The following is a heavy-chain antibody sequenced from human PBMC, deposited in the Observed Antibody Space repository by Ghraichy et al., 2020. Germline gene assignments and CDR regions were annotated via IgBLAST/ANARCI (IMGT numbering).Heavy chain of an antibody. D-gene: IGHD2-21*01. Sequence: SETLSLTCTVSGGSMSDYFWIWVWQSPGMGLEWIGKIFHSGNTVYNPSLESRVTISVDTSKNQFSLNVRSVTAADTAVYFCARGAIGALGDAFDQWGQGTLVTVSS. CDR1: GGSMSDYF. CDR3: ARGAIGALGDAFDQ. V-gene: IGHV4-59*08. J-gene: IGHJ4*02. CDR2: IFHSGNT.